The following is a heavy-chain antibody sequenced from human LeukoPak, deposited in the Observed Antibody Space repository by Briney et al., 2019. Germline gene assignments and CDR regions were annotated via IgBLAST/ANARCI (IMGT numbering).Heavy chain of an antibody. CDR3: ARDGIRYGSGGSCTGLFYC. Sequence: PRRSLTVSCAASGFTLSSYAMHWVRHAPGKWLEWVAVISNDGNNHYYTDSEKGLFTIPTAKSKTTLYLQMNSLRAEDTALDYYARDGIRYGSGGSCTGLFYCWGQGTLVTVST. CDR2: ISNDGNNH. V-gene: IGHV3-30-3*01. CDR1: GFTLSSYA. D-gene: IGHD2-15*01. J-gene: IGHJ4*02.